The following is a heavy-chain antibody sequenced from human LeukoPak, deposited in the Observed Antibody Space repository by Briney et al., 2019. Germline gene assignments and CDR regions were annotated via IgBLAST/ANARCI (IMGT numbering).Heavy chain of an antibody. V-gene: IGHV4-34*01. J-gene: IGHJ3*02. D-gene: IGHD5-12*01. CDR2: INHSGST. Sequence: SETLSLTCAVYGGSFSGYFWSWIRQPPGKGLEWIGEINHSGSTNYNPSLKSRATISVDTSKNHFSLRLSSVTAADTAVYYCARGRYDYFGIRGADSFDIWGQGTMVTVSS. CDR1: GGSFSGYF. CDR3: ARGRYDYFGIRGADSFDI.